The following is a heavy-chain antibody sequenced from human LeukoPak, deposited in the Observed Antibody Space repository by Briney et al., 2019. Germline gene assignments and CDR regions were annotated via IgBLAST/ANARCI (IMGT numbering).Heavy chain of an antibody. D-gene: IGHD6-19*01. CDR2: VYNSGST. V-gene: IGHV4-4*07. J-gene: IGHJ4*02. Sequence: PSETLSLTCSVSGGSISTYYWSWIRQPDGKGLEWIGRVYNSGSTNYNPSLKSRVTMSVDTSKNQFSLKVRSVTAADTAVYYCARATSGQFYYFEYWGQGALVAVSS. CDR3: ARATSGQFYYFEY. CDR1: GGSISTYY.